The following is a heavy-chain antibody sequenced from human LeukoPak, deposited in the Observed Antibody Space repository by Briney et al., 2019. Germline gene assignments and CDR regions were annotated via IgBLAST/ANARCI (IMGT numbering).Heavy chain of an antibody. CDR1: GFTFSSYA. Sequence: GALRLSCAASGFTFSSYAMSWVRQAPGKGLEWASAISSSGGSTYYADSVKGRFTISRDNSKNTLYLQMNSLRADDTAVYYCAKLLNDYGDYYFDYWGQGTLVTVSS. V-gene: IGHV3-23*01. J-gene: IGHJ4*02. CDR3: AKLLNDYGDYYFDY. D-gene: IGHD4-17*01. CDR2: ISSSGGST.